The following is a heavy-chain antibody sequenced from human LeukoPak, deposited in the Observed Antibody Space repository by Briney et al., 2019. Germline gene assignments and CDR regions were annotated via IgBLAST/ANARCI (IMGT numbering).Heavy chain of an antibody. CDR1: ASAFTCCN. CDR3: ARGVWLQTYYFDY. V-gene: IGHV1-46*01. Sequence: TAAASAFTCCNIDRMRQAQAPGQEWMGVINPSGGSTSYAQKFQGRVTRTRDTSTSTVYMELSSLRSEDTAVYYCARGVWLQTYYFDYWGQGTLVTVSS. CDR2: INPSGGST. D-gene: IGHD5-12*01. J-gene: IGHJ4*02.